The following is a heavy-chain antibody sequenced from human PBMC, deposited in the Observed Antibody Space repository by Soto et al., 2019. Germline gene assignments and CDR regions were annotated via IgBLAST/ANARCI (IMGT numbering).Heavy chain of an antibody. Sequence: SETLSLTCTVSRASIYTYSWTWIRQPAGKGLQWIGHIYSSGSANYSPSLKSRVSMSVDSSKNQISLKLTSVTAADTAVYYCATIVGANDYWGQGTLVTVSS. V-gene: IGHV4-4*07. J-gene: IGHJ4*02. CDR3: ATIVGANDY. CDR1: RASIYTYS. D-gene: IGHD1-26*01. CDR2: IYSSGSA.